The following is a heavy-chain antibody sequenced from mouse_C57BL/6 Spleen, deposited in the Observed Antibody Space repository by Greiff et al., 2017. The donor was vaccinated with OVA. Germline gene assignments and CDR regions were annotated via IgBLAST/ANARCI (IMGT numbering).Heavy chain of an antibody. D-gene: IGHD2-4*01. J-gene: IGHJ1*03. CDR3: AFYYDYDGLWSV. CDR1: GYTFTDHT. CDR2: IYPRDGST. V-gene: IGHV1-78*01. Sequence: VKLQESDAELVKPGASVKISCKVSGYTFTDHTIHWMKQRPEQGLEWIGYIYPRDGSTKYNEKFKGKATLTADKSSSTAYMQLNSLTSEDSAVYFCAFYYDYDGLWSVWGTGTTVTVSS.